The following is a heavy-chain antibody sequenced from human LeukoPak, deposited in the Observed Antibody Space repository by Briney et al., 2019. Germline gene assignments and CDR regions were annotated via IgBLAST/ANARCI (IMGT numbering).Heavy chain of an antibody. J-gene: IGHJ4*02. CDR1: GFTFSTYS. Sequence: GGSLRLSCAASGFTFSTYSMSWVRQAPGKGLEWISYISSISSIIYYADSVKGRFTISRDNAKSSLYLQMNSLRAEDTAVLYCARSRPGTEAGQPNFDYWGQGTLVTVSS. D-gene: IGHD6-13*01. V-gene: IGHV3-48*01. CDR3: ARSRPGTEAGQPNFDY. CDR2: ISSISSII.